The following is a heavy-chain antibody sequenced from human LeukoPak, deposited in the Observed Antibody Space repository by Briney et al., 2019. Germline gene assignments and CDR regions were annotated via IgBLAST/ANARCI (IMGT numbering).Heavy chain of an antibody. CDR1: GGSISSYY. V-gene: IGHV4-4*07. D-gene: IGHD2-21*02. CDR2: IYTSGST. CDR3: AGSHISVVVTAVYDY. J-gene: IGHJ4*02. Sequence: PSETLSLTCTVSGGSISSYYWSWIRQPAGKGLEWIGRIYTSGSTNYNPSLKSRVTISVDKSKNQFSLKLSSVTAADTAVYYCAGSHISVVVTAVYDYWGQGTLVTASS.